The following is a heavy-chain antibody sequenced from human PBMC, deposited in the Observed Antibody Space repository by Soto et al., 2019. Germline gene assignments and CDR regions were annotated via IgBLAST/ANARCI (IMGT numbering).Heavy chain of an antibody. CDR3: AGGALWFGEFGWFDP. V-gene: IGHV4-39*01. D-gene: IGHD3-10*01. CDR2: IYYSGST. Sequence: QLQLQESGPGLVKPSETLSLTCTVSGGSISSSSYYWGWIRQPPGKGLEWIGSIYYSGSTYYNPSLKCRVPITGDASKNQLSLKLSSVTAADTAVYYCAGGALWFGEFGWFDPWGQGTLVTVSS. J-gene: IGHJ5*02. CDR1: GGSISSSSYY.